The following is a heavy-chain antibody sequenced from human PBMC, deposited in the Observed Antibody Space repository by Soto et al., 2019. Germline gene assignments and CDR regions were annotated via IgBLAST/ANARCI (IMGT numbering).Heavy chain of an antibody. V-gene: IGHV4-34*01. CDR1: GQSFSGHS. J-gene: IGHJ4*02. D-gene: IGHD1-1*01. Sequence: QVQLQQWGAGLVKPSETLSLSCAVYGQSFSGHSWAWIRQPPGKGLEWIGEISESGSTYYNPSLKSRVTISTDTSMNQFSLKLNSVTAGDTAAYFCARGSGIVALPGELEDVNYDFWGQGTLVNVSS. CDR2: ISESGST. CDR3: ARGSGIVALPGELEDVNYDF.